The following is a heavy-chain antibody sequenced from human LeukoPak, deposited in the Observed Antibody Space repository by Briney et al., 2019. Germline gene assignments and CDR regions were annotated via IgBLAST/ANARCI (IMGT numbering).Heavy chain of an antibody. CDR1: GFNFSSYS. D-gene: IGHD6-13*01. Sequence: PGGSLRLSCAASGFNFSSYSMNWVRQAPGKGLEWVSYISGSSSYIYYADSVKGRFTISRDNAKNSLYLQMNSLRAEDTAVYYCARFIAPAGYFDYWGQGTLVTVSS. CDR2: ISGSSSYI. CDR3: ARFIAPAGYFDY. J-gene: IGHJ4*02. V-gene: IGHV3-21*01.